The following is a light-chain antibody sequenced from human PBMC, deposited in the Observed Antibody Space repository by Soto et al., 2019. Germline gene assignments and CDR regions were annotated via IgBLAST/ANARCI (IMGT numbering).Light chain of an antibody. J-gene: IGKJ3*01. Sequence: IVMTQSPVSLPVTPGEPASISCKSSQSLLHSDGYKYLDWYVQKAGQSPQLLIYLGSHRASGVPDRISGSGSGTDFTLKISKVEADDVGVSYCMQTLQTPFTFGPGAKVDIK. CDR3: MQTLQTPFT. CDR2: LGS. CDR1: QSLLHSDGYKY. V-gene: IGKV2-28*01.